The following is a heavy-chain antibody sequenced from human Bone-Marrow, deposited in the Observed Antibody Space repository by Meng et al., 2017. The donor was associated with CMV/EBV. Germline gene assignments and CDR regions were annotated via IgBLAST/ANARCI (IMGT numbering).Heavy chain of an antibody. D-gene: IGHD5-18*01. Sequence: NLVAFGAYVKKPWASLKATCKASGYTVTDYYIHWVRQASGQWLEWMGWINPNDDTNYAQNFQGRVTMTRDMSINTVYMELSRLTSDDTAVYYCAARGYNYGQNFEYWGQGTLVTVSS. CDR1: GYTVTDYY. CDR3: AARGYNYGQNFEY. V-gene: IGHV1-2*02. J-gene: IGHJ4*02. CDR2: INPNDDT.